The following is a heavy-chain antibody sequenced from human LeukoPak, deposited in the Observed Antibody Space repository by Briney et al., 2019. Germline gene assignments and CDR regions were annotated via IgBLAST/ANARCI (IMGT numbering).Heavy chain of an antibody. Sequence: PGGSLRLSCAASGFTFSNYEMNWVRQAPGKGPEWISYIGGSGVTKRYAVSVKGRFSISRDNAKSSLDLQMNSLRVEDTGVYYCARADYYGSPGHFGMDVWGRGTTVTVSS. CDR2: IGGSGVTK. CDR1: GFTFSNYE. J-gene: IGHJ6*02. V-gene: IGHV3-48*03. CDR3: ARADYYGSPGHFGMDV. D-gene: IGHD3-10*01.